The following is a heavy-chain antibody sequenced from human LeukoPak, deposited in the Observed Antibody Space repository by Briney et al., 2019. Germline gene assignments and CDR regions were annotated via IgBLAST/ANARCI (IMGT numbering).Heavy chain of an antibody. D-gene: IGHD6-19*01. V-gene: IGHV4-30-2*01. Sequence: PSQTLSLTCAVSGGSISSGGYSWSWIRQPPGKGLEWIGYIYHSGSTYYNPSLKSRVTISVDTSKNQFSLKLSSVTAADTAVYYCARDTPPSDYSSGWYYYYYYGMDVWGQGTTVTVSS. CDR1: GGSISSGGYS. CDR3: ARDTPPSDYSSGWYYYYYYGMDV. CDR2: IYHSGST. J-gene: IGHJ6*02.